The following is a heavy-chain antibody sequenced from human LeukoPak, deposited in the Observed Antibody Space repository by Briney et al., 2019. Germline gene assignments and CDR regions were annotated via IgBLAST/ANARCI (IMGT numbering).Heavy chain of an antibody. CDR1: GFTFSSYG. V-gene: IGHV3-33*06. J-gene: IGHJ3*02. CDR2: IWYDGNNK. Sequence: PGGSLRLSCAASGFTFSSYGMHWVRQAPGKGLEWVAVIWYDGNNKNYAGSVKGRFTISRDNSKNTLYLQMNSLSAEDTAVYYCVKDRFKIWGQGTLVIVSS. CDR3: VKDRFKI.